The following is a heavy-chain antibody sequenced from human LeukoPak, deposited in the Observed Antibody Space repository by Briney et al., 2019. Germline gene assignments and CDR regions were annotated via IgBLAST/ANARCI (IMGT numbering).Heavy chain of an antibody. CDR2: IYYSGST. V-gene: IGHV4-59*01. Sequence: SETLSLTCTVSGGSISSYYWSWIRQPPGKGLEWIGYIYYSGSTNYNPSLKSRVTISVDTSKNQFSLKLSSVTAADTAVYYCARGLVGYYDSSGYYYHGDAFDIWGQRTMVTVSS. D-gene: IGHD3-22*01. J-gene: IGHJ3*02. CDR3: ARGLVGYYDSSGYYYHGDAFDI. CDR1: GGSISSYY.